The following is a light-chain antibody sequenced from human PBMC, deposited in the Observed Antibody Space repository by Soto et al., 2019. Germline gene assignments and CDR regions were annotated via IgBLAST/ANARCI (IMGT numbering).Light chain of an antibody. V-gene: IGKV3-20*01. CDR2: AAS. J-gene: IGKJ1*01. CDR3: QDYGTSWT. Sequence: EAVLSQAPATVSLSAGDRATLLCRASQSVSSNKLAWYQQKPGQAPRLLIYAASSRATGIPDRFSGSGSGTDFTLTINRLEPEDSAVYYCQDYGTSWTFGQGTKV. CDR1: QSVSSNK.